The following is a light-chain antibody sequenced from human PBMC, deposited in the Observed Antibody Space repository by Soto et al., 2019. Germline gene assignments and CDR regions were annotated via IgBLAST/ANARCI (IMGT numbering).Light chain of an antibody. CDR3: QQYENSPLA. V-gene: IGKV3-20*01. CDR1: QSVSSSY. J-gene: IGKJ1*01. CDR2: DTS. Sequence: EIVLTQSPGTLSLSPGERATLSCRASQSVSSSYLAWYQQKPGQAPRLLIYDTSSRATGIPDRFSGRGSGTDFTLTISRLEPEDFAMYYCQQYENSPLAFGQRTKVEIK.